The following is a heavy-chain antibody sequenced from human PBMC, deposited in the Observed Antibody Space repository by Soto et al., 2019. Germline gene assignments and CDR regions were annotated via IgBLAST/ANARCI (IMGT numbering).Heavy chain of an antibody. J-gene: IGHJ4*02. Sequence: QVQLVESGGGLVKPGGSLRLSCAAAGFTFSDSYMTWICQAPGKGLEWISYISGSGDTIYYADSVKGRFTGSRDNAKNSRYLQMNSLRAEDTAVYYCASDPYYYASEYWGQGTLVTVSS. CDR2: ISGSGDTI. V-gene: IGHV3-11*01. CDR1: GFTFSDSY. D-gene: IGHD3-10*01. CDR3: ASDPYYYASEY.